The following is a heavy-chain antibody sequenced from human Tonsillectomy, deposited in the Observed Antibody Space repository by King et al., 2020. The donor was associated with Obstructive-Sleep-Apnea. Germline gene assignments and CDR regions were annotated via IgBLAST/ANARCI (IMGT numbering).Heavy chain of an antibody. CDR2: ISSDGSNK. CDR1: GFTFSSYG. V-gene: IGHV3-30*18. J-gene: IGHJ4*02. D-gene: IGHD3-3*01. CDR3: AKDLEGGVFDY. Sequence: VQLVESGGGVVQPGRSLRLSCAASGFTFSSYGMHWVRQAPGKGLEWVAVISSDGSNKYYADSVKGRFTISRDNSKNTLYLQMNSLRAEDTAVYYCAKDLEGGVFDYWGQGTLVTVSS.